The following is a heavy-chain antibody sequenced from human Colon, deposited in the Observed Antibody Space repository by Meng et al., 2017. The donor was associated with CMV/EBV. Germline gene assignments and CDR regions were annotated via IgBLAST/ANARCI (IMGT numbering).Heavy chain of an antibody. D-gene: IGHD3-9*01. CDR1: GGSFSNFY. V-gene: IGHV4-34*01. CDR2: IHPSGRS. J-gene: IGHJ4*02. Sequence: VQLHQLGAGVLMPSGIMSLTCVGYGGSFSNFYLAWILQPPGNGLEWIGEIHPSGRSYYSPSLQSRVTITLDTSKKQFSLTLSSLTAADTAVYYCARGVDWAKSGNFWGQGTLVTVSS. CDR3: ARGVDWAKSGNF.